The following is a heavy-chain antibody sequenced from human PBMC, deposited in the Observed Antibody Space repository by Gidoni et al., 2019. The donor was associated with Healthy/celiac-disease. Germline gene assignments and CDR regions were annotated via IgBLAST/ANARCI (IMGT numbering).Heavy chain of an antibody. J-gene: IGHJ4*02. CDR3: ARGDAGPSFDY. Sequence: QLQLQESGPGLVKPSETLSLTCTVSGGSISSSSYYWGWIRQPPGTGLEWIGSIYYSGSTYYNPSLKSRVTISVDTSKNQFSLKLSSVTAADTAVYYCARGDAGPSFDYWGQGTLVTVSS. D-gene: IGHD3-10*01. V-gene: IGHV4-39*01. CDR2: IYYSGST. CDR1: GGSISSSSYY.